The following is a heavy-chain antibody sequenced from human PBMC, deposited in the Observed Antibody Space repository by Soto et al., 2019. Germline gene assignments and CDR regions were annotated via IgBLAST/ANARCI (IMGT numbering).Heavy chain of an antibody. J-gene: IGHJ5*02. V-gene: IGHV4-59*01. Sequence: PSETLSLTCTVSGGSISGYYWSWIRQPPGKGLEWIGYMYNTGSTVYNPSFKSRVTISVDTSKSQFSLRLNSVTAADTAVYYCARALYSYGPKFDPWGQGTLVTVSS. D-gene: IGHD5-18*01. CDR3: ARALYSYGPKFDP. CDR1: GGSISGYY. CDR2: MYNTGST.